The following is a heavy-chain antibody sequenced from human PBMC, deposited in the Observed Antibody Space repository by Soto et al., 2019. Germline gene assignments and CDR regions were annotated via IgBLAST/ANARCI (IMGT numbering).Heavy chain of an antibody. CDR2: IFSNDEK. D-gene: IGHD4-17*01. CDR3: ARIISYGDYSFDY. CDR1: GSPFCNARMG. V-gene: IGHV2-26*01. J-gene: IGHJ4*02. Sequence: PRTTRVHSTENFTLTCAATGSPFCNARMGVSTIRHPPGKALEWLAHIFSNDEKSYSTSLKSRLTISKDTSKSQVVLTMTNMDPVDTATYYCARIISYGDYSFDYWGQGTLVTVSS.